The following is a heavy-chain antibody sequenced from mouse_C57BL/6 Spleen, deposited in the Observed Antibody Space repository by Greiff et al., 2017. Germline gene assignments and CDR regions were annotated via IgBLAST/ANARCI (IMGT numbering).Heavy chain of an antibody. J-gene: IGHJ1*03. CDR3: AREDFITTVVSHFDV. D-gene: IGHD1-1*01. CDR1: GFTFSDYY. V-gene: IGHV5-16*01. CDR2: INYDGSST. Sequence: EVKLVESEGGLVQPGSSMKLSCTASGFTFSDYYMAWVRQVPEKGLEWVANINYDGSSTYYLDSLKSRFIISRDNAKNILYLQMSSLKSEDTATYYCAREDFITTVVSHFDVWGTGTTVTVSS.